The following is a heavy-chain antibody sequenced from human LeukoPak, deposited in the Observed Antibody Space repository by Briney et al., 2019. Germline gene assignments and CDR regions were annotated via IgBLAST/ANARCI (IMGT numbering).Heavy chain of an antibody. Sequence: RGSLRLSCAASGFTFSNYWMHWVRHSPREGLGWVSRINSDGSSTSYADSVKGRFTISRDNAKNTLYLQMNSLRAEDTAVFYCARGEDLGDYFVDNYYYMDVWGKGTTVTVSS. CDR2: INSDGSST. CDR1: GFTFSNYW. V-gene: IGHV3-74*01. J-gene: IGHJ6*03. D-gene: IGHD4-17*01. CDR3: ARGEDLGDYFVDNYYYMDV.